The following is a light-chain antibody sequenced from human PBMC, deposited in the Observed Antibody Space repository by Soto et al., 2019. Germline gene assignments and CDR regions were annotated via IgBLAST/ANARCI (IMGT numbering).Light chain of an antibody. CDR1: QSVSTW. V-gene: IGKV1-5*01. J-gene: IGKJ1*01. CDR3: QQYNSYSPT. CDR2: DAS. Sequence: DIQMTQSPSSLSASVGDTVTITCRASQSVSTWLAWYRQRAGKAPKLLIYDASSLESGVPSRFRGFGSGTELTLTISSLQPEDSATYYCQQYNSYSPTFGQGTKVEV.